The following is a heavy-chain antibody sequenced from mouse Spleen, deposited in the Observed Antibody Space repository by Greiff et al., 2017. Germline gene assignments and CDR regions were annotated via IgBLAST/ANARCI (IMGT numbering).Heavy chain of an antibody. CDR3: ARTPSTMITTGYAMDY. V-gene: IGHV2-6*02. J-gene: IGHJ4*01. CDR1: GFSLTSYG. Sequence: VQLVESGPGLVAPSQSLSITCTVSGFSLTSYGVHWVRQPPGKGLEWLVVIWSDGSTTYNSALKSRLSISKDNSKSQVFLKMNSLQTDDTAMYYCARTPSTMITTGYAMDYWGQGTSVTVSS. D-gene: IGHD2-4*01. CDR2: IWSDGST.